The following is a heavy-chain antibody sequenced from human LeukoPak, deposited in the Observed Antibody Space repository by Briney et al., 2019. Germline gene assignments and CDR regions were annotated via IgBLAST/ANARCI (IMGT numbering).Heavy chain of an antibody. Sequence: GGSLRLSCAASGFTFSSYEMNWVRQAPGKGLEWVSYISSSGSTIYYADSVKGRFTISRDNSKNTLYLQMNGLRAEDTAVYYCAKDSGSYFPDYWGQGTLVTVSS. CDR3: AKDSGSYFPDY. J-gene: IGHJ4*02. D-gene: IGHD1-26*01. V-gene: IGHV3-48*03. CDR1: GFTFSSYE. CDR2: ISSSGSTI.